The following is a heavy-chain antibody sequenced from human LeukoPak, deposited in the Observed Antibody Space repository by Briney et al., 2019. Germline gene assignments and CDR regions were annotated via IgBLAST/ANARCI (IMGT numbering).Heavy chain of an antibody. CDR2: ISYDGSNK. Sequence: GGSLRLSCAASGFTFSSYAMHWVRQAPGKGLEWVAVISYDGSNKYYADSVKGRFTISRDNSKNTLYLQMNSLRAEDTAVYYCVRVVTASNTDPAFDIWGQGTMVTVSS. D-gene: IGHD2-21*02. CDR3: VRVVTASNTDPAFDI. CDR1: GFTFSSYA. J-gene: IGHJ3*02. V-gene: IGHV3-30-3*01.